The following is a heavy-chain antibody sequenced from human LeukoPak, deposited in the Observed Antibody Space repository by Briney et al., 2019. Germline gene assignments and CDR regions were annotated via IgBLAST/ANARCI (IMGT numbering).Heavy chain of an antibody. CDR3: ARVLVAVFDY. V-gene: IGHV3-66*01. CDR2: IYSGGST. D-gene: IGHD3-22*01. CDR1: GFTVSSNY. J-gene: IGHJ4*02. Sequence: GGSLRLSCAASGFTVSSNYMSWVRQAPGKGLEWVSVIYSGGSTYYADSVKSRFTISRDNSKNTLYLQMNSLRAEDTAVYYCARVLVAVFDYWGQGTLVTVSS.